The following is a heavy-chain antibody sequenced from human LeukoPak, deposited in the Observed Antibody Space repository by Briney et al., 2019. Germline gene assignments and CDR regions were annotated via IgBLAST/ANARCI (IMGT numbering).Heavy chain of an antibody. CDR1: GLAFSAYK. D-gene: IGHD2-15*01. CDR2: ISTDGYTT. CDR3: VVGGSPGY. V-gene: IGHV3-74*01. J-gene: IGHJ4*02. Sequence: GGSLRLSCAASGLAFSAYKMHWVRQAPRKGLVWVSRISTDGYTTDYADFVQGRFTASRDNTKNTWSLEMNSLRAEDTAVYYCVVGGSPGYWGQGTLVTVFS.